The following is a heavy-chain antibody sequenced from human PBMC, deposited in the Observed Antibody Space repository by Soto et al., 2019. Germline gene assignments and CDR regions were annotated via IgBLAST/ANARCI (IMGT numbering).Heavy chain of an antibody. CDR3: ARDQGPEIAAWNYVDY. Sequence: PGGSLRLSCAASGFTFSSYAMHWVRQAPGKGLEWVAVISYDGSNKYYADSVKGRFTISRDNSKNTLYLQMNSLRAEDTAVYYCARDQGPEIAAWNYVDYWGQGTLVTVSS. D-gene: IGHD6-25*01. CDR1: GFTFSSYA. CDR2: ISYDGSNK. J-gene: IGHJ4*02. V-gene: IGHV3-30-3*01.